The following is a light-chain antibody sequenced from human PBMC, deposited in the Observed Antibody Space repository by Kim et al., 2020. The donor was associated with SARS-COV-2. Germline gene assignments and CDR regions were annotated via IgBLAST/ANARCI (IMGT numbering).Light chain of an antibody. CDR3: QHYGTSPT. CDR2: GAS. J-gene: IGKJ1*01. V-gene: IGKV3-20*01. CDR1: QTVANNY. Sequence: LSPRERATRPCRASQTVANNYLAWYQHKPGQAPRLLIYGASSRATGIPDRFSGSGSGTDFTLTIGRLEPEDFAVYYCQHYGTSPTFGQGTKVDIK.